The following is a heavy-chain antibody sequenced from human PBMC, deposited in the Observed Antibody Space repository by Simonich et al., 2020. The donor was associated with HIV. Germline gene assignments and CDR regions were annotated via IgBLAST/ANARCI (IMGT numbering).Heavy chain of an antibody. D-gene: IGHD3-10*01. Sequence: EVQLVESGGGLVQPGGSLRLSCAASGFTFSSYSMNWVRLAPGKGLEWVSNISSSSSSIYYADSVKGRFTISRDNAKNSLYLQMNSLRAEDTAVYYCARAGGNFDYWGQGTLVTVSS. CDR2: ISSSSSSI. J-gene: IGHJ4*02. CDR1: GFTFSSYS. CDR3: ARAGGNFDY. V-gene: IGHV3-48*01.